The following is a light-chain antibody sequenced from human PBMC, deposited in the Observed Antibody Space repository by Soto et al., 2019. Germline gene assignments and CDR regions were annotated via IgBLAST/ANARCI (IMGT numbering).Light chain of an antibody. Sequence: QSVLTQPASVSGSPGQSITISCTGTSSDVGGYNYVSWYQQHPGKAPKLMIYEVSNRPSGVSNLVSGSKSGNTASLTISGLQAEDEADYYCRSYTSSSTWVFGGGTKLTVL. V-gene: IGLV2-14*01. CDR1: SSDVGGYNY. CDR3: RSYTSSSTWV. J-gene: IGLJ3*02. CDR2: EVS.